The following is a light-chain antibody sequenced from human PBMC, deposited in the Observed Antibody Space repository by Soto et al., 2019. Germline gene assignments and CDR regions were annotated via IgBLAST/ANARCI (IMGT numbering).Light chain of an antibody. J-gene: IGLJ2*01. Sequence: QSALTQPASVSGSPGQSITISCTGTSSDIGAYNYVSWYQQHPGKAPKLIIYDVNIRPSGVSNRFSGSKSGNTASLTISGLQDEDEDDYYCTSWTTSTTMIFGGGTKLTVL. CDR3: TSWTTSTTMI. CDR2: DVN. V-gene: IGLV2-14*03. CDR1: SSDIGAYNY.